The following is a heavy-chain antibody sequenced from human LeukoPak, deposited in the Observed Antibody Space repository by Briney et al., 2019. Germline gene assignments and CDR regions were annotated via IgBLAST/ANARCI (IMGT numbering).Heavy chain of an antibody. D-gene: IGHD2-21*01. V-gene: IGHV4-59*08. Sequence: PSETLSLTCSVSPGSIGGYYWSWFRQPPGKGLEWIGYVFYTGETDYNPSLRSRGTISVDASKNQVSLRLTSVTAADTAVYYCARHAAGVELWFEFWGQGTQVTVSS. J-gene: IGHJ4*02. CDR1: PGSIGGYY. CDR3: ARHAAGVELWFEF. CDR2: VFYTGET.